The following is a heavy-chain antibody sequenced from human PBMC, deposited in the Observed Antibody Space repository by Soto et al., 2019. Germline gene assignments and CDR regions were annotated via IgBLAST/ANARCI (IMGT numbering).Heavy chain of an antibody. CDR3: AYRPSTSWYPYTWFDP. J-gene: IGHJ5*02. Sequence: QITLKESGPTLVKPTETLTLTCSFSGFSLSTTGVGVAWIRQPPGKAPEWVALIHWDDDERYNPSLKSRLTTSXDPSKNQVVLTMPNMDPVDTATYYCAYRPSTSWYPYTWFDPWGQGTLVTVSS. D-gene: IGHD6-19*01. CDR2: IHWDDDE. CDR1: GFSLSTTGVG. V-gene: IGHV2-5*02.